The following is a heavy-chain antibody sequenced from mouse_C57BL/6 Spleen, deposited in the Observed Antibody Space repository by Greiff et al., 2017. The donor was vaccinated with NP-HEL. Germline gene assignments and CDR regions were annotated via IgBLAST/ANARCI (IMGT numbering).Heavy chain of an antibody. D-gene: IGHD4-1*01. J-gene: IGHJ2*01. CDR3: ATGTKDYFEY. V-gene: IGHV5-6*01. Sequence: EVKLMESGGDLVKPGGSLKLSCAASGFTFSSYGMSWVRQTPDKRLEWVATISSGGSYPYYPASVTGRFTISRDNAKNTLYLQVSSLKTEDTAMYDCATGTKDYFEYWGQGTTLTVSS. CDR1: GFTFSSYG. CDR2: ISSGGSYP.